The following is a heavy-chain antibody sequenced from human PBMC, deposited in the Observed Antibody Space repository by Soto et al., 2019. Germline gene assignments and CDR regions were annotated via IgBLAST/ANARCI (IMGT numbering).Heavy chain of an antibody. CDR1: GFTFSSYD. Sequence: QVQLVESGGGVVQPGRSLRLSCAASGFTFSSYDIHWVRQATGKGLEWVAVISYSGSNKYYADSVKGRFAISRDNSKNTLYLQMNSLRAEDPAVYYCAKLTGELDIWGQGTMVTVSS. D-gene: IGHD7-27*01. CDR3: AKLTGELDI. V-gene: IGHV3-30*18. J-gene: IGHJ3*02. CDR2: ISYSGSNK.